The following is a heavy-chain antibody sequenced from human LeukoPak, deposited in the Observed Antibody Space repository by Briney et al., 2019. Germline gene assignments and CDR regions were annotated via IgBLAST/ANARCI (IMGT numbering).Heavy chain of an antibody. CDR3: ARVVAGTKDFQH. CDR1: GGPISSPNHF. D-gene: IGHD6-19*01. Sequence: PSETLSLTCTVSGGPISSPNHFWGWVRQPPGKGLEWIGSVYYGGSTYSNPSLKSRVTMSADTSKNQFSLTLSSVIAADTAVYYCARVVAGTKDFQHWGQGTLVTVSS. CDR2: VYYGGST. J-gene: IGHJ1*01. V-gene: IGHV4-39*01.